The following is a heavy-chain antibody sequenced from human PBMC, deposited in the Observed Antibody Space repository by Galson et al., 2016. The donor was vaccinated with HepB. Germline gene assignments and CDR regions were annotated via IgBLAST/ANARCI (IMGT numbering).Heavy chain of an antibody. CDR3: AKSPPVNMAVPYFDY. CDR1: GFTFSTSA. CDR2: FSGSGGST. V-gene: IGHV3-23*01. J-gene: IGHJ4*02. Sequence: SLRLSCAASGFTFSTSAMSWVRQAPGKGLEWVSTFSGSGGSTYYADSVKGRFTISRDNSKNTLYLQMNTLRAEDTALYYCAKSPPVNMAVPYFDYWGQGTLVTVSS. D-gene: IGHD6-19*01.